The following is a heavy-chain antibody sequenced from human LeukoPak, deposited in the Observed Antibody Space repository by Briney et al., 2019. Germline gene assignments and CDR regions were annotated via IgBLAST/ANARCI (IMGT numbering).Heavy chain of an antibody. CDR3: ARAYSETYGLGYYYMDV. Sequence: GGSLRLSCAASGFTLKTYSMNWVRQAPGKGLQWVSSISSSSSYIYYADSVKGRFTISRDNAKNSLYLQMNSLRAEDTAVYYCARAYSETYGLGYYYMDVWGKGTTVTVSS. J-gene: IGHJ6*03. V-gene: IGHV3-21*01. CDR1: GFTLKTYS. D-gene: IGHD1-26*01. CDR2: ISSSSSYI.